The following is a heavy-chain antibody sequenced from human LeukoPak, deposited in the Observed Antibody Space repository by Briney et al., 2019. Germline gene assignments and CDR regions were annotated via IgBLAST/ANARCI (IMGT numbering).Heavy chain of an antibody. CDR2: IYHSGST. CDR1: GGSISSGGYY. J-gene: IGHJ4*02. Sequence: SETLSLTCTVSGGSISSGGYYWRWLRQPPGKGLEWIGYIYHSGSTYYNPSLKSRVTISLGRSKNHFSLKLSSVTAADTAVYYCARGGGRTTVVTPDYWGQGTRVTVSS. CDR3: ARGGGRTTVVTPDY. D-gene: IGHD4-23*01. V-gene: IGHV4-30-2*01.